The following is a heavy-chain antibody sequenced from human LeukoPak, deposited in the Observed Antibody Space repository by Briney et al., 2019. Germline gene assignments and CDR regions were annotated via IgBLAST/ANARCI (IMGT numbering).Heavy chain of an antibody. D-gene: IGHD3-10*01. Sequence: SGXXXXSYGVHWVRQAPGKGLEWVAVIWYDGSNKYYADSVKGRFTISRDNSKNTLYLQMNSLRAEDTAVYYCARDIYYGSGSYYPFDYWGQGTLVTVSS. J-gene: IGHJ4*02. CDR3: ARDIYYGSGSYYPFDY. CDR2: IWYDGSNK. CDR1: GXXXXSYG. V-gene: IGHV3-33*01.